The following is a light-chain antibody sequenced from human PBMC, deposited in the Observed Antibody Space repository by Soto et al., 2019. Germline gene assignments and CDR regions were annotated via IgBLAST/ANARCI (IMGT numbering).Light chain of an antibody. J-gene: IGKJ1*01. CDR1: QSVSSSY. CDR3: QQYGSSPRT. CDR2: GAS. Sequence: EIVLTQSPGTLSLSLGERGTLSCRASQSVSSSYVAWYQQKPGQAPRLLIYGASSRATGIPDRFSGSGSGTDFTLTISRLEPEDFAVYYCQQYGSSPRTFGQGTKVEIK. V-gene: IGKV3-20*01.